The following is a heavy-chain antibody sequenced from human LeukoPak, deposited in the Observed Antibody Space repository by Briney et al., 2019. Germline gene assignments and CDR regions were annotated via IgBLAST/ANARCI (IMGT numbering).Heavy chain of an antibody. CDR3: ARGQLGYCSSTSCYGAKNWFDP. D-gene: IGHD2-2*01. V-gene: IGHV4-34*01. CDR1: GGSFSGYY. Sequence: PSETLSLPCAVYGGSFSGYYWSWIRQPPGKGLEWIGEINHSGSTNYNPSLKSRVTISVDTSKNQFSLKLSSVTAADTAVYYCARGQLGYCSSTSCYGAKNWFDPWGQGTLVTVSS. CDR2: INHSGST. J-gene: IGHJ5*02.